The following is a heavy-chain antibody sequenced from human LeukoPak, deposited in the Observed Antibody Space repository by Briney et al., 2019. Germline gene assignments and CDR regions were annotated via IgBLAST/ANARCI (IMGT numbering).Heavy chain of an antibody. CDR3: ARPLNYPFYYYYMDV. V-gene: IGHV3-7*01. D-gene: IGHD1-7*01. Sequence: GGSLRLSCAASGFTFSSYWMSWVRQAPGKGLEWVANIKQDGSEKYYVDSVKGRFTISRDNAKNSLYLQMNSLRAEDTAVYYCARPLNYPFYYYYMDVWGKGTTVTVSS. J-gene: IGHJ6*03. CDR2: IKQDGSEK. CDR1: GFTFSSYW.